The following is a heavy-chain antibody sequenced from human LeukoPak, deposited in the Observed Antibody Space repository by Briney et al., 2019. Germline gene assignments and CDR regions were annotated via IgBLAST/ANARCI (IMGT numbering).Heavy chain of an antibody. D-gene: IGHD3-22*01. V-gene: IGHV5-51*01. Sequence: GESLKISCKGSGYSFTSYWIGWVRQMPGKGLEWMGIIYPGDSETRYSPSFQGQVTISADKSISTAYLQWSSLKASDTAMYYCARHFSYYDSSDQFGYWGQGTLVTVSS. CDR1: GYSFTSYW. J-gene: IGHJ4*02. CDR3: ARHFSYYDSSDQFGY. CDR2: IYPGDSET.